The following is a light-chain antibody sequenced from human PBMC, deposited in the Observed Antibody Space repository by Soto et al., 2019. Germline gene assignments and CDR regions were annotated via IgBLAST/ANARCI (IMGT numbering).Light chain of an antibody. Sequence: EIVLTQSPGTLSLSPGERATLSCRSSQSVSNNYLAWYQQKPGQAPRLLIYGASSRATGIPDRFNGSGSGTDFVLTINRLEPEDSAVYFCQQYDGPPLTFGPGTKVDIK. J-gene: IGKJ3*01. V-gene: IGKV3-20*01. CDR1: QSVSNNY. CDR2: GAS. CDR3: QQYDGPPLT.